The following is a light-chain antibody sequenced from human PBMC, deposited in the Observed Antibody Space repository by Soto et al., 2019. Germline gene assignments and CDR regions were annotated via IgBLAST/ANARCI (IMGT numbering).Light chain of an antibody. CDR2: IAS. CDR3: QYLNSFPLT. V-gene: IGKV1-9*01. CDR1: QGISNY. J-gene: IGKJ4*01. Sequence: IQLTQSPSCLYASIGDKVTMTCRASQGISNYLAWYQQKPGKAPKLLIYIASTLQGGVPSRFSGSGSGTDFSLTISSLQPEDVATYYCQYLNSFPLTFGGGTKVDIK.